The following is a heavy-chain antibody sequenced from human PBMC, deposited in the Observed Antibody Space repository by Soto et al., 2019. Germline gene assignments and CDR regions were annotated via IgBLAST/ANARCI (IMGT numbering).Heavy chain of an antibody. V-gene: IGHV3-23*01. D-gene: IGHD1-1*01. J-gene: IGHJ4*02. CDR3: VKGGWGTVVDY. CDR2: ITKTGDDT. CDR1: AFTFSGSA. Sequence: EVQVLESGGGLVQPGGSLRLSCAASAFTFSGSAMTWVRQAPGKGLEWLSTITKTGDDTYYADSVKGRFTISRDDSKNTVSLQMSGLRVEDTAVYHCVKGGWGTVVDYWGQGTPVIVSS.